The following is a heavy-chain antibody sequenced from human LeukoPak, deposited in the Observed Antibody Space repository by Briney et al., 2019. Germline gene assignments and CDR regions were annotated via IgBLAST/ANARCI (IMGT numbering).Heavy chain of an antibody. CDR1: GGSISSYY. V-gene: IGHV4-59*08. Sequence: SETLSLTCTVSGGSISSYYWSWIRQPPGKGLEWIGYIYDSGSTNYNPSLKSRVTISVDTSKNQFSLKLSSVTAADTAVYYCARVLSRGYYYYYYYMDVWGKGTTVTVSS. D-gene: IGHD3-10*01. CDR2: IYDSGST. CDR3: ARVLSRGYYYYYYYMDV. J-gene: IGHJ6*03.